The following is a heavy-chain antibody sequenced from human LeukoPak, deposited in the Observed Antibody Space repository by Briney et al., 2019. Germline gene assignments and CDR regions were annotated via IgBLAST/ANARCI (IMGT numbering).Heavy chain of an antibody. Sequence: GGSLRLSCAASGFTFNNYAMSWVRQAPGMGLEWVSAISGGGGSTYYADSVKGRFTISRDNSKNTLYLQMNSLRAEDTAVYYCAKDRSSSWYWGDDYWGQGTLVTVSS. D-gene: IGHD6-13*01. J-gene: IGHJ4*02. CDR2: ISGGGGST. V-gene: IGHV3-23*01. CDR1: GFTFNNYA. CDR3: AKDRSSSWYWGDDY.